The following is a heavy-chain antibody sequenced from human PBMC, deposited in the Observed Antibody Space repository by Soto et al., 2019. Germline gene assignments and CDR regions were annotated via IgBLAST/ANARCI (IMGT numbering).Heavy chain of an antibody. CDR2: IIPIFGTA. CDR3: ARHSHTSYYYDSSGYYQY. CDR1: GGTFSSYA. D-gene: IGHD3-22*01. J-gene: IGHJ4*02. Sequence: SVKVSCKASGGTFSSYAISWVRQAPGQGLGWMGGIIPIFGTANYAQKFQGRVTITADKSTSTAYMELSSLRSEDTAVYYCARHSHTSYYYDSSGYYQYWGQGTLVTVSP. V-gene: IGHV1-69*06.